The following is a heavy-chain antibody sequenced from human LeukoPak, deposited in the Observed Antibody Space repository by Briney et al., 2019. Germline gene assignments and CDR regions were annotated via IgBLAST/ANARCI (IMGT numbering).Heavy chain of an antibody. CDR1: GGSISSYY. D-gene: IGHD6-19*01. Sequence: SETLSLTCTVSGGSISSYYWSWIRQPAGKGLEWIGRIYTSGSANYNPSLKSRVTMPVDTSKNQFSLTMRPVAAAGTAGYYFAIRSGWYGDAFDVWGQGTMVTVSS. CDR2: IYTSGSA. V-gene: IGHV4-4*07. J-gene: IGHJ3*01. CDR3: AIRSGWYGDAFDV.